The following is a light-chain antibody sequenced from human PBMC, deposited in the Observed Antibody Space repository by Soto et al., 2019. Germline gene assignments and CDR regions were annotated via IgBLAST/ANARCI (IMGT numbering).Light chain of an antibody. CDR2: DAS. CDR1: QHVSTY. CDR3: QQLGDLIVT. V-gene: IGKV3-11*01. J-gene: IGKJ4*01. Sequence: DILLTQSPSTLSLSPGEGATLSCRASQHVSTYVDWYQQKPGHAPRLLSFDASNRATGVPARFSGGGSGTDFTLTISNLELGDFGIYYCQQLGDLIVTFGGGTKGDI.